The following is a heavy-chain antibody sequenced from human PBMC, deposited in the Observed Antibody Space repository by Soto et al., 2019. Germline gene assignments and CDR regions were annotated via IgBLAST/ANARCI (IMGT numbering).Heavy chain of an antibody. Sequence: PGESLKISCKGSGYSFAGYWITWVRQKPGKGLEWMGRIDPSDSQTYYSPSFRGHVTISATKSITTVFLQWSSLGASDTAMYYCARLGIWSYGMDVWGQGTTVTVSS. V-gene: IGHV5-10-1*01. D-gene: IGHD3-16*01. CDR1: GYSFAGYW. J-gene: IGHJ6*02. CDR2: IDPSDSQT. CDR3: ARLGIWSYGMDV.